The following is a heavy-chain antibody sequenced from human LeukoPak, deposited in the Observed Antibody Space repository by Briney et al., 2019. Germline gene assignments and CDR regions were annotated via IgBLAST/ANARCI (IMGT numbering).Heavy chain of an antibody. J-gene: IGHJ4*02. CDR1: GGSFSGYY. CDR3: ARDQYSSSCFDY. D-gene: IGHD6-13*01. Sequence: SETLSLTCAVYGGSFSGYYWSWIRQPPGKGLEWIGEINHSGSTNYNPSLKSRVTISVDTSKNQFSLKLSSVTAADTAVYYCARDQYSSSCFDYWGQGTLVTVSS. V-gene: IGHV4-34*01. CDR2: INHSGST.